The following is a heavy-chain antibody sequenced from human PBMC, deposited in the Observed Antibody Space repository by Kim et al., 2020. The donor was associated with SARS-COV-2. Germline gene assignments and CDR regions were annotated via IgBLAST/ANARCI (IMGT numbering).Heavy chain of an antibody. Sequence: YNPSLKSRVTISVDTSKNQFSLKLSSVTAADTAVYYCARIALRALPYFDYWGQGTLVTVSS. V-gene: IGHV4-39*07. J-gene: IGHJ4*02. CDR3: ARIALRALPYFDY.